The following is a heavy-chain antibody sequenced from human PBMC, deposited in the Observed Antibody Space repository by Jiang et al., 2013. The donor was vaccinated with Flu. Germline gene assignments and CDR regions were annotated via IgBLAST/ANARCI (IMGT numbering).Heavy chain of an antibody. CDR2: INHSGST. CDR3: ARGPRRRFLEWLSRNFDY. CDR1: GGSFSGYY. Sequence: GSGLVKPSETLSLTYAVYGGSFSGYYWSWIRQPPGKGLEWIGEINHSGSTNYNPSLKSRVTISVDTSKNQFSLKLSSVTAADTAVYYCARGPRRRFLEWLSRNFDYWGQGTLVTVSS. V-gene: IGHV4-34*01. J-gene: IGHJ4*02. D-gene: IGHD3-3*01.